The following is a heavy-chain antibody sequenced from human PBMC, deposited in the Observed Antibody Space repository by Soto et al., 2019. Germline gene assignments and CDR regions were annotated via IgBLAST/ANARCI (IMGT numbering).Heavy chain of an antibody. CDR3: AKDIKGDRSDFDY. J-gene: IGHJ4*02. Sequence: EVQLLDSGGGFVQPGGSLRLSCVASGFSFSSYAMNWIRQGPGKGLEWVSTISASGGTTYYADSVKGRFTISRDISKKTLYLQMKSLRAEDTAIYYCAKDIKGDRSDFDYWGQGTLVTVSS. V-gene: IGHV3-23*01. CDR2: ISASGGTT. D-gene: IGHD2-21*01. CDR1: GFSFSSYA.